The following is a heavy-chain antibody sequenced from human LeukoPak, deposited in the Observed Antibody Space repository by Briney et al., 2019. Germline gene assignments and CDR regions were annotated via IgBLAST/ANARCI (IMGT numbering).Heavy chain of an antibody. CDR2: IKSKTNGGTT. CDR1: GFTFSNAW. V-gene: IGHV3-15*01. CDR3: TTEYSSSYNWFNP. D-gene: IGHD6-6*01. J-gene: IGHJ5*02. Sequence: KPGGSLRLSCAASGFTFSNAWMAWVPQAPGKGLEWVGRIKSKTNGGTTDYPAPVKGRFTISRDDSKNTLYLQMNSLKIEDTAVYYCTTEYSSSYNWFNPWGQGTLVTVSS.